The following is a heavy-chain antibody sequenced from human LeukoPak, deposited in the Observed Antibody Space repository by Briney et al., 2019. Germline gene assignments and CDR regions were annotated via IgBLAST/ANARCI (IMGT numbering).Heavy chain of an antibody. J-gene: IGHJ4*02. CDR1: GFTFRSYW. D-gene: IGHD6-6*01. Sequence: PGGSLSLSCAASGFTFRSYWMSWVRQAPGKGLEWVANMNQDGTEKYYVDSVKGRFTISRDNAKNSLYLQMNSLRVEDTAEYYCARDGVPFDYWGQGTLVTVSS. V-gene: IGHV3-7*03. CDR2: MNQDGTEK. CDR3: ARDGVPFDY.